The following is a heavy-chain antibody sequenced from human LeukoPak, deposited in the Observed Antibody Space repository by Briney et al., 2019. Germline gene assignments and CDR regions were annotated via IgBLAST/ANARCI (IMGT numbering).Heavy chain of an antibody. CDR1: GGSISSYY. D-gene: IGHD6-13*01. CDR3: ARGQGSSWFDY. Sequence: PSETLSLTCTVSGGSISSYYWSWIRQPPGKGLEWIGYIYYSGSTNYNPSLKSRVTISVDTSKNQFSLKLSSVTAADTAVYYCARGQGSSWFDYWGQGTLVTVSS. V-gene: IGHV4-59*01. CDR2: IYYSGST. J-gene: IGHJ4*02.